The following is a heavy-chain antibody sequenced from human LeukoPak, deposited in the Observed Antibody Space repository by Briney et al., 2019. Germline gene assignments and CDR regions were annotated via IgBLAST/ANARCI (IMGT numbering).Heavy chain of an antibody. V-gene: IGHV5-51*01. CDR3: ASHKGSGYGGYYFDY. D-gene: IGHD5-12*01. CDR1: GYSFTSYW. Sequence: GESLKISCKGSGYSFTSYWIGWVRQMPGKGLEWTGIIYPGDSETRYSPSFQGQVTISADKSISTAYLQWSSLKASDTAMYYCASHKGSGYGGYYFDYWGQVTLVTVSS. CDR2: IYPGDSET. J-gene: IGHJ4*02.